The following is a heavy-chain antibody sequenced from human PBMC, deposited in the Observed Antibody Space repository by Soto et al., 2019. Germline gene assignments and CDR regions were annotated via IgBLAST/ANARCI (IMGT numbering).Heavy chain of an antibody. J-gene: IGHJ2*01. V-gene: IGHV3-23*01. CDR2: ISGSGGST. D-gene: IGHD7-27*01. Sequence: GGSLRLSCAASGFTFSSYAMSWVRQAPGKGLEWVSAISGSGGSTYYADSVKGRFTISRDNSKNTLYLQMNSLRAEDTAVYYCAKDKTTGEDGTWYFDLWGRGTLVTVSS. CDR3: AKDKTTGEDGTWYFDL. CDR1: GFTFSSYA.